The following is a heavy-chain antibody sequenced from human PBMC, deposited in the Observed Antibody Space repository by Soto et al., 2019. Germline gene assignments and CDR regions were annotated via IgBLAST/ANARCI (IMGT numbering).Heavy chain of an antibody. CDR3: AMGGYGRVGAAVY. V-gene: IGHV1-8*01. J-gene: IGHJ4*02. D-gene: IGHD4-17*01. CDR2: MNPKSGDT. Sequence: QVQLVQSGAEVKMPGASVKVSCKASGYTFTDYGINWVRQATGQGLEWMGWMNPKSGDTVYAQKSQGRVSMTRATSTSTADLELNSLKPYDTAVYYCAMGGYGRVGAAVYWGQGARVNGPS. CDR1: GYTFTDYG.